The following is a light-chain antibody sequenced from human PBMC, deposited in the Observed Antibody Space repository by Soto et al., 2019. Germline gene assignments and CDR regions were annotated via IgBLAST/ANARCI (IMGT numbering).Light chain of an antibody. CDR3: QQYGTSEII. CDR2: DAS. Sequence: EIGLTQSPSTLSLSPGERATLSCRASQSVSSYLAWYQQKPGQAPRLLIYDASNRATGIPARFSGSGSGTDFTLTISRLETEDFAVFYCQQYGTSEIIFGQGTRLEI. J-gene: IGKJ5*01. V-gene: IGKV3-11*01. CDR1: QSVSSY.